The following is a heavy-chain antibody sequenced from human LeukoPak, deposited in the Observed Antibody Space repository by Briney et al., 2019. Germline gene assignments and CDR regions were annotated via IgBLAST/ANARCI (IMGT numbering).Heavy chain of an antibody. D-gene: IGHD6-13*01. CDR1: GGSISSSSYY. CDR3: ARRRIAATDY. J-gene: IGHJ4*02. Sequence: PSGTLSLTCTVSGGSISSSSYYWDWIRQPPGKGLEWIGSVYYSGTTYYSPSLKSRVTISVDTSKNQFSLKLSSLTAADTAIYSCARRRIAATDYWGQGTLVTVSS. V-gene: IGHV4-39*01. CDR2: VYYSGTT.